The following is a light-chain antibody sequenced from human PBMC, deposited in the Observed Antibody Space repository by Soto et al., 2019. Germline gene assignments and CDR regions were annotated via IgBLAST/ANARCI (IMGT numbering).Light chain of an antibody. Sequence: QSVLTQPASVSASPGQSITISCTGTSSDVRSYNLVSWYQQHPGKAPKFMIYEGTKRPSGVSNRFSGSKSGNTASLTISGLQAEDEADYYCCSYAGSNTYVFGTGTKVTVL. CDR2: EGT. J-gene: IGLJ1*01. CDR3: CSYAGSNTYV. CDR1: SSDVRSYNL. V-gene: IGLV2-23*01.